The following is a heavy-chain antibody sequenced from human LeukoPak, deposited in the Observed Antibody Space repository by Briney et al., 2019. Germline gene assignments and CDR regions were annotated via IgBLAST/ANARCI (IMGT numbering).Heavy chain of an antibody. Sequence: SETLSLTCAVSGGSLSSYYWGWIRQPAGKGLEWIGRIYTSGSTNYNPSLKSRVTMSVDTSKNQFSLKLSSVTAADTAVYYCARASTDILTGYPGIFWFDPWGQGTLVTVSS. CDR3: ARASTDILTGYPGIFWFDP. D-gene: IGHD3-9*01. CDR2: IYTSGST. J-gene: IGHJ5*02. CDR1: GGSLSSYY. V-gene: IGHV4-4*07.